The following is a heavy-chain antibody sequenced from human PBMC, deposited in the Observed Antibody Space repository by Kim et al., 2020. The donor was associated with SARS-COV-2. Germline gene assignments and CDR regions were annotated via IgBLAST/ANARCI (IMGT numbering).Heavy chain of an antibody. CDR3: ARGGPLGAFDI. V-gene: IGHV4-34*01. Sequence: NYNPSLKSRVTISVDTSKNQFSLKLSSVTAADTAVYYCARGGPLGAFDIWGQGTMVTVSS. J-gene: IGHJ3*02.